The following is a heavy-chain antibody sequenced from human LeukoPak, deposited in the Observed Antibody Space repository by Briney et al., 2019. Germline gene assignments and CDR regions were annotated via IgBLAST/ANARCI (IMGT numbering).Heavy chain of an antibody. CDR3: ARSDVDLVAKILAFDI. Sequence: PGGSLRLSCAASGFTFSDYYMSWIRQAPGKGLEWVSYISSSGSTIYYADSVKGRFTISRDNAKNSLYLQMNSLRAEDTAVYYCARSDVDLVAKILAFDIWGQGTVVTVSS. CDR2: ISSSGSTI. J-gene: IGHJ3*02. D-gene: IGHD5-12*01. V-gene: IGHV3-11*04. CDR1: GFTFSDYY.